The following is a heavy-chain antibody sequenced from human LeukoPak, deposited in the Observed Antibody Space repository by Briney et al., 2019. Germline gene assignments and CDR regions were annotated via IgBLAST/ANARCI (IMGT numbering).Heavy chain of an antibody. CDR1: GYTFTGYY. CDR3: AREELGYCSGSSCYWFDP. D-gene: IGHD2-15*01. Sequence: ASVKVSCKASGYTFTGYYMHWVRQAPGQGLEWMGWINPNSGGTNYAQKFQGRVTMTRDTSISTAYMELSRLRSDDTAVYYCAREELGYCSGSSCYWFDPWGQGTLVTVSS. V-gene: IGHV1-2*02. J-gene: IGHJ5*02. CDR2: INPNSGGT.